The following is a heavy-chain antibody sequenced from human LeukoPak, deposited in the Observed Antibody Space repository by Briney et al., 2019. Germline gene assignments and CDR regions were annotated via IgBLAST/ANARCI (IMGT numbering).Heavy chain of an antibody. V-gene: IGHV3-9*01. D-gene: IGHD3-22*01. CDR2: ITWNSGSI. CDR3: TKGSDSSAYSAFDC. Sequence: GGSLRLSCAASGFTFDAYAMHWVRQAPGEGREWVSGITWNSGSIGYADSVKGRFSISRDNAKDSLYLQMNSLRAEDTALYYCTKGSDSSAYSAFDCWGQGTLVTVSS. CDR1: GFTFDAYA. J-gene: IGHJ4*02.